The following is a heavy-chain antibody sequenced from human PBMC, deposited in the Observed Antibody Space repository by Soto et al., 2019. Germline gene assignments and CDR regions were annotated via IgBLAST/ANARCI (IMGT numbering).Heavy chain of an antibody. CDR3: ARDSGQRGDVWFDP. D-gene: IGHD3-10*01. J-gene: IGHJ5*02. CDR1: GGSISSYY. Sequence: QVQLQESGPGLVKPSETLSLTCTVSGGSISSYYWSWIRQPPGKGLEWIGYIYYSGSTNYNPSLKSRVTISVDTSKNQFSLKLSSVTAADTAVYYCARDSGQRGDVWFDPWGQGTLVTVSS. CDR2: IYYSGST. V-gene: IGHV4-59*01.